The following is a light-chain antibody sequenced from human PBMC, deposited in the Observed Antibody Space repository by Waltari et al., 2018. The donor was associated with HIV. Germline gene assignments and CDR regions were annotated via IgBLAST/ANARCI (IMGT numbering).Light chain of an antibody. V-gene: IGLV2-14*01. CDR2: EVS. CDR3: SSYTSRNTRV. J-gene: IGLJ1*01. Sequence: SWYQQHPDKAPKLVVYEVSNRPSGISIRFSGSKSGNTASLTISGLQAEDEADYYCSSYTSRNTRVFGTGTKVTVL.